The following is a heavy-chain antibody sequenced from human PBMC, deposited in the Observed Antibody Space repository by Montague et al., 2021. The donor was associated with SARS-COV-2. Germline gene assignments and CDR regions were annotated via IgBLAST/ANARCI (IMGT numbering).Heavy chain of an antibody. D-gene: IGHD6-19*01. Sequence: SLRLSCAASGFTFSSYAMHWVRQAPGKGLEWVAVISYDGSNKYHADSVKGRFTISRDNSKNTLYLQMNSLRAEDTALYYCAKSLSGWDSFDYWGQGTLVTVSS. J-gene: IGHJ4*02. V-gene: IGHV3-30*04. CDR2: ISYDGSNK. CDR3: AKSLSGWDSFDY. CDR1: GFTFSSYA.